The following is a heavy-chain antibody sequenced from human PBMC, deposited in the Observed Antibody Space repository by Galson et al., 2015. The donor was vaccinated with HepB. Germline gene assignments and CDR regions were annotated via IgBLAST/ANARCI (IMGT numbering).Heavy chain of an antibody. D-gene: IGHD2-8*01. CDR3: AGGYCTNGVCSTGGDYYYGMDV. J-gene: IGHJ6*02. CDR2: INPSGGST. V-gene: IGHV1-46*01. CDR1: GYTFTSYY. Sequence: SVKVSCKASGYTFTSYYMHWVRQAPGQGLEWMGIINPSGGSTSYAQKFQGRVTMTRDTSTSTVYMELSSLRSEDTAVYYCAGGYCTNGVCSTGGDYYYGMDVWGQGTTVTVSS.